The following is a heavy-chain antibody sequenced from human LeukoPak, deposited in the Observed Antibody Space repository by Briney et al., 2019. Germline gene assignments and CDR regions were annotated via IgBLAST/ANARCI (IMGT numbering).Heavy chain of an antibody. D-gene: IGHD1-26*01. CDR1: GGTFSSYA. V-gene: IGHV1-69*13. CDR2: IIPILGTA. Sequence: ASVKVSCKASGGTFSSYAISWVRQAPGQGLEWMGGIIPILGTANYAQKFQGRVTITADESTSTAYMELSSLRSEDTAVYYCARALKWELLDCFDYWGQGTLVTVSS. CDR3: ARALKWELLDCFDY. J-gene: IGHJ4*02.